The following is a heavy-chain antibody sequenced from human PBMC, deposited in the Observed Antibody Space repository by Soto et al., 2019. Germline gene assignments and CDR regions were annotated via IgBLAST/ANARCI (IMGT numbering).Heavy chain of an antibody. J-gene: IGHJ4*02. Sequence: ASETLSLTCTVSGGSISSGDYYWSWIRQPPGKGLEWIGYIYYSGSTYYNPSLKSRVTISVDTSKNQFSLKLSSVTAADTAVYYCARRNYYDSSGYDCWGQGTLVTVSS. CDR2: IYYSGST. CDR1: GGSISSGDYY. D-gene: IGHD3-22*01. V-gene: IGHV4-30-4*01. CDR3: ARRNYYDSSGYDC.